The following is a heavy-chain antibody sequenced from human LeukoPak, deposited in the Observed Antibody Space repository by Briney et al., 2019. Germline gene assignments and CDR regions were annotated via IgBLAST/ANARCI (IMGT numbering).Heavy chain of an antibody. Sequence: SETLSLTCAVYGGSFSGYYWSWIRQPPGKGLEWIGYIYYSGSTNYNPSLKSRVTISVDPSKNQFSLKLSSVTAADTAVYYCARVRGQRYFDFYYSYMDVWGKGTTVTVSS. J-gene: IGHJ6*03. CDR1: GGSFSGYY. CDR2: IYYSGST. D-gene: IGHD3-9*01. V-gene: IGHV4-59*01. CDR3: ARVRGQRYFDFYYSYMDV.